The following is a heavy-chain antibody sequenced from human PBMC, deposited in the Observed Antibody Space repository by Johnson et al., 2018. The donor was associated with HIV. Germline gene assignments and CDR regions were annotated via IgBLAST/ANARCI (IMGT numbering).Heavy chain of an antibody. CDR3: ARDHSSSWTPGDAFDI. CDR1: GFTVSSNY. V-gene: IGHV3-66*02. D-gene: IGHD6-13*01. CDR2: IYSGGRT. J-gene: IGHJ3*02. Sequence: VQLVESGGGLVQPGGSLRLSCAASGFTVSSNYLSWVRQAPGKGLEWVSVIYSGGRTHYADSVKGRFTISRDNSKNTLYLQMNSLRAEDTAVYYCARDHSSSWTPGDAFDIWGQGTMVTVSS.